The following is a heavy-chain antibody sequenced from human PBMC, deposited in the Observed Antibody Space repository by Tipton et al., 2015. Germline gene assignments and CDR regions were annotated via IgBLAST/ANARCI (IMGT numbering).Heavy chain of an antibody. CDR3: ARVGSGWYFDF. CDR1: GFTFASHS. Sequence: GSLRLSCAASGFTFASHSMNWVRQAPGKGLEWVSSITSSSDYIYYADSVKGRFTISRDNAKNSLYLQMNSLRAEDTAVYYCARVGSGWYFDFWGQGTLVTVSS. D-gene: IGHD6-25*01. CDR2: ITSSSDYI. V-gene: IGHV3-21*01. J-gene: IGHJ4*02.